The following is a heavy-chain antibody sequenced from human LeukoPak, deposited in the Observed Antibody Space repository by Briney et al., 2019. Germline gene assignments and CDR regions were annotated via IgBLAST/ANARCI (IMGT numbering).Heavy chain of an antibody. CDR3: ARDQEDILTGSRETYYYYYYMDV. CDR2: IYYSGST. Sequence: SETLSLTCTVSGGSISSSSYYWGWIRQPPGKGLEWIGSIYYSGSTNYNPSLKSRVTMSVDTSKNQFSLKLSSVTAADTAVYYCARDQEDILTGSRETYYYYYYMDVWGKGTTVTISS. J-gene: IGHJ6*03. CDR1: GGSISSSSYY. D-gene: IGHD3-9*01. V-gene: IGHV4-39*07.